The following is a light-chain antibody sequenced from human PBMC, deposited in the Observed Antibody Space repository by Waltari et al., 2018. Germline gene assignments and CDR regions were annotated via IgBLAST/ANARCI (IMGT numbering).Light chain of an antibody. V-gene: IGKV4-1*01. Sequence: DIVLTQSPDSLAVSLCASAPINCKSSPSVLYSPNNKNYLAWYQQKPGQPPKLLIYWASTRESGVPDRFSGSGSGTDFTLTISSLQAEDVAVYYCQQYYSTPRTFGQGTKVEIK. J-gene: IGKJ1*01. CDR2: WAS. CDR1: PSVLYSPNNKNY. CDR3: QQYYSTPRT.